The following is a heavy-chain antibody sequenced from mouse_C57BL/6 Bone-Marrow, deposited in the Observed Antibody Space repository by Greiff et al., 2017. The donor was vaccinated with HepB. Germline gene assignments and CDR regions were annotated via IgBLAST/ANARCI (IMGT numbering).Heavy chain of an antibody. Sequence: EVQRVESEGGLVQPGSSMKLSCTASGFTFSDYYMAWVRQVPEKGLEWVANINYDGSSTYYLDSLKSRFIISRDIAKNILYLQMSSLKSEDTATYYWARGGDSYYFDYWGQGTTLTDSS. J-gene: IGHJ2*01. CDR2: INYDGSST. D-gene: IGHD3-3*01. CDR3: ARGGDSYYFDY. V-gene: IGHV5-16*01. CDR1: GFTFSDYY.